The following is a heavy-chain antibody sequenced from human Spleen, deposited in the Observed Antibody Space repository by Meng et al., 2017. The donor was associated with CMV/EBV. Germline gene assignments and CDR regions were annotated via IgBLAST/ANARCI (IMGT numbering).Heavy chain of an antibody. CDR2: INHSGST. CDR1: GGSFSDYY. J-gene: IGHJ4*02. CDR3: ARGPTTMAHDFDY. D-gene: IGHD4-11*01. Sequence: QEWAAVRLKPSGTLSLTFVAFGGSFSDYYWSRIRQPPGKGLEWIGEINHSGSTNYNPSLESRATISVDTSQNNLSLKLSSVTAADSAVYYCARGPTTMAHDFDYWGQGTLVTVSS. V-gene: IGHV4-34*01.